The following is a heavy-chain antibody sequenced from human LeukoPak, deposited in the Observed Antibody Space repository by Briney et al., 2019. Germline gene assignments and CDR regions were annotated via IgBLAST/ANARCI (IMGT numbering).Heavy chain of an antibody. J-gene: IGHJ4*02. V-gene: IGHV3-53*01. CDR3: ARGRHGDYDY. Sequence: PGGSLRLSCAASGFTFSSYWMSWVRQAPGKGLEWVSVIYSGGSTYYADSVKGRFTISRDNSKNTLYLQMNSLRAEDTAVYYCARGRHGDYDYWGQGTLVTVSS. CDR1: GFTFSSYW. CDR2: IYSGGST. D-gene: IGHD4-17*01.